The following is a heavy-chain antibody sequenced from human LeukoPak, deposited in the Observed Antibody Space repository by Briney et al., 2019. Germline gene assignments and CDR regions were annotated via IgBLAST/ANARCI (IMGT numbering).Heavy chain of an antibody. CDR3: ATSTYYDYVWGSYRLDT. J-gene: IGHJ5*02. D-gene: IGHD3-16*01. CDR2: FDPEDGET. CDR1: GYTLTELS. Sequence: ASVKVSFKVSGYTLTELSMHWVRQAPGKGLEWMGRFDPEDGETIYAQKFQGRVTMTEDTSTDTAYMELSSLRSEDTAVYYCATSTYYDYVWGSYRLDTWGQGTLVTVSS. V-gene: IGHV1-24*01.